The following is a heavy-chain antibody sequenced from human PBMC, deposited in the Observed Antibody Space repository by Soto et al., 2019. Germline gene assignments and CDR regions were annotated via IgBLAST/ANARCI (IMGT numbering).Heavy chain of an antibody. Sequence: GGSLRLSCAASEFTFSNYAMSWVRQAPGKGLEWVSAISYGGGTTYYADSVKGRFTISRDNSKNTLYLQMNSLRAEDTAVYYCAKGGQQLGGGYFDYWGQGTLVTVSS. CDR2: ISYGGGTT. D-gene: IGHD6-13*01. J-gene: IGHJ4*02. V-gene: IGHV3-23*01. CDR1: EFTFSNYA. CDR3: AKGGQQLGGGYFDY.